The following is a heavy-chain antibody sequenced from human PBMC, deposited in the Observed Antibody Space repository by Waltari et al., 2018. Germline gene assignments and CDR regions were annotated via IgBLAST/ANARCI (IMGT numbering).Heavy chain of an antibody. J-gene: IGHJ4*02. CDR3: ARRLDY. V-gene: IGHV3-48*04. CDR1: GFTFNNYT. D-gene: IGHD2-21*02. CDR2: ISSDNTV. Sequence: EVQLVESGGGLVQPGGSLRLPCDASGFTFNNYTMNWVRQGPGKGLEWVSYISSDNTVYYADSVKGRFTISRDNAKNSVYLQMNSLRAEDTAVYFCARRLDYWGQGTLVTVSS.